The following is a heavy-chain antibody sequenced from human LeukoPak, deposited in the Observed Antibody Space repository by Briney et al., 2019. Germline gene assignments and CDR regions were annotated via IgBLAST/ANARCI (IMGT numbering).Heavy chain of an antibody. D-gene: IGHD2-2*01. V-gene: IGHV4-31*03. J-gene: IGHJ4*02. CDR3: ARVRGSTSCYVDY. Sequence: PSETLSLTCTVSGGSISSGGYYWSWIRPHPGKGLEWIGYIYYSGSTYYNPSLKSRVTISVDTSKNQFSLKLSSVTTADTAVYYCARVRGSTSCYVDYWGQGTLVTVSS. CDR2: IYYSGST. CDR1: GGSISSGGYY.